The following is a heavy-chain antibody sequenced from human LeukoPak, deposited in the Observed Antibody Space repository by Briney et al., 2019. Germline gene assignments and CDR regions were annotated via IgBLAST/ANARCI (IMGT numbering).Heavy chain of an antibody. CDR1: GDSVSSNSAA. CDR2: TYYGPKWYN. D-gene: IGHD6-6*01. V-gene: IGHV6-1*01. CDR3: ARGLNELEYSSSAGDY. J-gene: IGHJ4*02. Sequence: SQTLSLTCAISGDSVSSNSAAWNWIRQSPSRGLEWLGRTYYGPKWYNDYGVSVKSRITINADTSKNQFSLKLSSVTAADTAVYYCARGLNELEYSSSAGDYWGQGTLVTVSS.